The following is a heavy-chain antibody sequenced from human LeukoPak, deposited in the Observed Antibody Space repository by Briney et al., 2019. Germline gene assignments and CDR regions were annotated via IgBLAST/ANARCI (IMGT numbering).Heavy chain of an antibody. V-gene: IGHV4-61*08. J-gene: IGHJ4*02. D-gene: IGHD6-13*01. CDR2: IYYSGST. CDR1: GASIRSGGYY. CDR3: ARHWETSSWYVGY. Sequence: ASQTLSLTCTVSGASIRSGGYYWSWIRQPPGKGLEWIGYIYYSGSTKYNPSLKSRVTMSVDTSQNQLSLKLRSVTAADTAVYYCARHWETSSWYVGYWGQGTLVTVSS.